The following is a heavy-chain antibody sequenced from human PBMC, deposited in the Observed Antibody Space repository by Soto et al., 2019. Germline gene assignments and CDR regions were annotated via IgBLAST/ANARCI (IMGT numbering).Heavy chain of an antibody. J-gene: IGHJ6*02. Sequence: VGSLRLSCVASGFTFENYAMSWVRQAPGKWLEWVSAISGSGGTTYYSDSVKGRFTISRDNSKNTVYLQMNDLRVEDAAEYFCAKDSWAIFGVPAGEYYAMDVWGQGTTVTVSS. V-gene: IGHV3-23*01. CDR2: ISGSGGTT. CDR1: GFTFENYA. CDR3: AKDSWAIFGVPAGEYYAMDV. D-gene: IGHD3-3*01.